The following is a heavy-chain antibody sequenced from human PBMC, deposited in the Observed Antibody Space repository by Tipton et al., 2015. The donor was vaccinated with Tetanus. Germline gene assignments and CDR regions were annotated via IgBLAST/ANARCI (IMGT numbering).Heavy chain of an antibody. Sequence: TLSLTCTVSGGSISSGDYYWSWIRQPPGKGLEWIGYIYYSGSTYYNPSLKSRVTISVDTSKNQFSLKLSSVTAADTAVYYCARRRGVYSGSYFDYWGQGTLVTVPS. CDR1: GGSISSGDYY. CDR2: IYYSGST. J-gene: IGHJ4*02. V-gene: IGHV4-30-4*01. CDR3: ARRRGVYSGSYFDY. D-gene: IGHD1-26*01.